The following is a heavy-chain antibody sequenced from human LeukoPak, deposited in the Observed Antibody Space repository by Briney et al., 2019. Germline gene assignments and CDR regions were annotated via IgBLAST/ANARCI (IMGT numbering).Heavy chain of an antibody. CDR3: AKEGAHGAFDI. V-gene: IGHV3-30*18. D-gene: IGHD4/OR15-4a*01. CDR1: GFTFSSYG. J-gene: IGHJ3*02. Sequence: GGSLRLSCAASGFTFSSYGMHWVRQAPGKGLKWVAVISYDGSNKYYADSVKGRFTISRDNSKNTLYLQMNSLRAEDTAVYYCAKEGAHGAFDIWGQGTMVTVSS. CDR2: ISYDGSNK.